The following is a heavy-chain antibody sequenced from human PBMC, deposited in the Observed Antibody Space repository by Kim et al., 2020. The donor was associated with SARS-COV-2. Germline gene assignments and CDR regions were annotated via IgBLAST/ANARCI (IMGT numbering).Heavy chain of an antibody. CDR3: VKDMGPGEGFSSSWLNYYYYYGMDV. CDR1: GFTFSSYA. Sequence: GGSLRLSCSASGFTFSSYAMHWVRQAPGKGLEYVSAISSNGGSTYYADSVKGRFTISRDNSKNTLYLQMSSLRAEDTAVYYCVKDMGPGEGFSSSWLNYYYYYGMDVWGQGTTVTVSS. CDR2: ISSNGGST. J-gene: IGHJ6*02. D-gene: IGHD6-13*01. V-gene: IGHV3-64D*06.